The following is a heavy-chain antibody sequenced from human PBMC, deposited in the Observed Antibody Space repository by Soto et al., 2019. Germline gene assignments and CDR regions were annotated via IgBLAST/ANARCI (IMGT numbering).Heavy chain of an antibody. CDR2: IRTYNGNT. CDR1: GYTFITYG. J-gene: IGHJ4*02. D-gene: IGHD3-22*01. Sequence: QVQLVQSGAEVKKPAASVKVSCKATGYTFITYGVSWVRQAPAQGLDWLGWIRTYNGNTRYTERLQRRVTMTTDTTTNTAYMELRNLRSDDTAVYYCARGPTDYYDNSANYFLDYWGQGTLVTVSS. V-gene: IGHV1-18*01. CDR3: ARGPTDYYDNSANYFLDY.